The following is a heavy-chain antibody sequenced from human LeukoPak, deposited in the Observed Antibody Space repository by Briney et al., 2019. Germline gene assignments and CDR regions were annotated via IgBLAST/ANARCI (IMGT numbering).Heavy chain of an antibody. V-gene: IGHV5-10-1*01. Sequence: GESLKISCKGSGYSFTSYWISWVRQMPGKGLEWMGRIDPSDSYTNYSPSFQGHVTISADKSISTAYLQWSSLKASDTAMYYCARSPGVVVTATSDPGWFDPWGQGTLVTVSS. CDR2: IDPSDSYT. CDR1: GYSFTSYW. CDR3: ARSPGVVVTATSDPGWFDP. J-gene: IGHJ5*02. D-gene: IGHD2-21*02.